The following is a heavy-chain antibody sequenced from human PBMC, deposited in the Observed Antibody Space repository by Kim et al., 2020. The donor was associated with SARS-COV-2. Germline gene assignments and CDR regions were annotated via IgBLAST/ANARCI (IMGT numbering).Heavy chain of an antibody. D-gene: IGHD5-18*01. Sequence: ADSGKRRFTITRDNAKNSLYLHMNSLRAEDTAVYYCARGTGYSYGLFDSWGQGTLVTVSS. CDR3: ARGTGYSYGLFDS. J-gene: IGHJ4*02. V-gene: IGHV3-21*01.